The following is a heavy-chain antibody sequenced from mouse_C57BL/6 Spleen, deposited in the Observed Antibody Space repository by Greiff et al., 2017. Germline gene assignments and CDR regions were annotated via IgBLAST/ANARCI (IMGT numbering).Heavy chain of an antibody. D-gene: IGHD1-1*01. Sequence: VQLQQSGAELVRPGASVKLSCTASGFNIKDYYMHWVKQRPEQGLEWIGRIDPEDGDTEYAPKFQGKATMTADTSSNTAYLQLSSLTSEDTSVYYCTTTGDYYGSSHWYFDVWGTGTTVTVSS. CDR2: IDPEDGDT. V-gene: IGHV14-1*01. J-gene: IGHJ1*03. CDR3: TTTGDYYGSSHWYFDV. CDR1: GFNIKDYY.